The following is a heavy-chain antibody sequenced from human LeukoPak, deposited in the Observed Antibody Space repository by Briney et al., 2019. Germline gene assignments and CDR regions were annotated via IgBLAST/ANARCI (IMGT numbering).Heavy chain of an antibody. Sequence: GGSLRLSCAASGFTFSNCGMHWVRQAPGKGLEWVANIRQDGGEKYYVDSVKGRFTIFRDNAKNSLYLQMNSLRAEDTAVYYCARRYFDYWGHGTLVTVSS. CDR1: GFTFSNCG. CDR2: IRQDGGEK. V-gene: IGHV3-7*03. CDR3: ARRYFDY. J-gene: IGHJ4*01.